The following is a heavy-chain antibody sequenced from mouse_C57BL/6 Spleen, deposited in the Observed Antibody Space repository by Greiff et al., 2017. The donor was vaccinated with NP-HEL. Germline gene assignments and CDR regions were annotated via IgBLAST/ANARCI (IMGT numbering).Heavy chain of an antibody. V-gene: IGHV5-9-1*02. Sequence: EVNVVESGEGLVKPGGSLKLSCAASGFTFSSYAMSWVRQTPEKRLEWVAYISSGGDYIYYADTVKGRFTISRDNARNTLYLQMSSLKSEDTDMYYCTIDYYGSSYGFSYWGQGTLVTVSA. D-gene: IGHD1-1*01. CDR3: TIDYYGSSYGFSY. CDR1: GFTFSSYA. CDR2: ISSGGDYI. J-gene: IGHJ3*01.